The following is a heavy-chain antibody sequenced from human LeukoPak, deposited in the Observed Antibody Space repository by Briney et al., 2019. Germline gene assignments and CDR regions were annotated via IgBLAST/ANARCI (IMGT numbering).Heavy chain of an antibody. D-gene: IGHD1-1*01. CDR1: GYAFTNYW. CDR2: FYPGDSDT. Sequence: GGALQISCKGSGYAFTNYWIVWGRPMPGKGVEGMGSFYPGDSDTRYSPSFQGQVTISADKSISTAYLQWSSLKASDTAMYYCARGTTGTSDGMDVWGQGTTVTVSS. CDR3: ARGTTGTSDGMDV. J-gene: IGHJ6*02. V-gene: IGHV5-51*01.